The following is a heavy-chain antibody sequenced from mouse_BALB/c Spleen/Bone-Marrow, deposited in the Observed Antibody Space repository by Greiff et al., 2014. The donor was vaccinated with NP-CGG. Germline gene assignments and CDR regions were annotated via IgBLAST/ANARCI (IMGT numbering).Heavy chain of an antibody. Sequence: VQLQQSGPGLVAPSQRLSITCTVSGFSLTSCGVHWVRQPPGKGLEWLGVIWAGGSTNYNSPLMHRLSISKDNSKSQVFLKMNSLQTEDTAVYYCARDGGVYFDYWGQGTTLTVSS. CDR2: IWAGGST. CDR1: GFSLTSCG. D-gene: IGHD1-1*02. V-gene: IGHV2-9*02. J-gene: IGHJ2*01. CDR3: ARDGGVYFDY.